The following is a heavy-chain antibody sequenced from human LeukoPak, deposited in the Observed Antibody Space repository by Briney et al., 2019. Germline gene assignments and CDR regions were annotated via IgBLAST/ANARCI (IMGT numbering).Heavy chain of an antibody. D-gene: IGHD1-26*01. CDR1: GFTFSSYS. Sequence: GGTLRLSCAASGFTFSSYSMNWVRQAPGKGLEWVSSISSSSSYIYYADSVKGRFTISRDNAKNSLYLQMNSLRAEDTAVYYCARDSPSGSYEYFQHWGQGTLVTVSS. V-gene: IGHV3-21*01. CDR2: ISSSSSYI. J-gene: IGHJ1*01. CDR3: ARDSPSGSYEYFQH.